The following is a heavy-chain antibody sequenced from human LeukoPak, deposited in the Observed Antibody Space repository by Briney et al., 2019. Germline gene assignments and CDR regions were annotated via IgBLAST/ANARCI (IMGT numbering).Heavy chain of an antibody. D-gene: IGHD5-18*01. Sequence: GGSLRLSCAASGFTFSSYGTHWVRQAPGKGLEWVAVISYDGSNKYYADSVKGRFTISRDNSKNTLYLQMNSLRAEDTAVYYCARDRYSYGYYWFDLWGQGTLVTVSS. V-gene: IGHV3-30*03. CDR1: GFTFSSYG. J-gene: IGHJ5*02. CDR3: ARDRYSYGYYWFDL. CDR2: ISYDGSNK.